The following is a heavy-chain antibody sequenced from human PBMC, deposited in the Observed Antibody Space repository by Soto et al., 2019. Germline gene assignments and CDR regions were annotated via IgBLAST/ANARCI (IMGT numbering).Heavy chain of an antibody. Sequence: QVQLVQSGAEVKKPGSSVKVSCKASGGTFSSYAISWVRQAPGQGLEWMGGIIPIFGTANYAQKFQGRVTITADESTSTAYMELSSLRSEDTAVYYCARVGRPYDFWSEQTHYYYGMDVWDQGTTVTVSS. CDR3: ARVGRPYDFWSEQTHYYYGMDV. CDR2: IIPIFGTA. J-gene: IGHJ6*02. CDR1: GGTFSSYA. D-gene: IGHD3-3*01. V-gene: IGHV1-69*12.